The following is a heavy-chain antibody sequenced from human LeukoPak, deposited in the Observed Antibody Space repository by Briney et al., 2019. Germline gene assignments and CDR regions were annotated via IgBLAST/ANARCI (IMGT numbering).Heavy chain of an antibody. CDR3: ARPYEPFDY. Sequence: QPGGSLRLSCAASGFTFSSYAMSWVRQAPGRGLEWVSAISGSGGSTYYADSVKGRFTISRDNSKNTLYLQMNSLRAEDTALYYCARPYEPFDYWGQGTLVTVSS. V-gene: IGHV3-23*01. D-gene: IGHD5-12*01. CDR2: ISGSGGST. J-gene: IGHJ4*02. CDR1: GFTFSSYA.